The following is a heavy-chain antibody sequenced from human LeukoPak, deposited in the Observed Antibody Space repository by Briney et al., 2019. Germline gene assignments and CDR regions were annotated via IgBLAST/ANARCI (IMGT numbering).Heavy chain of an antibody. Sequence: SETLSLTCTVSGDSISSYYWSWIRQPPGKGLEWIGEINHSGSTNYNPSLKSRVTISVDTSKNQFSLKLSSVTAADTAVYYCARVARGYSYGYQHYYYYMDVWGKGTTVTVSS. CDR1: GDSISSYY. J-gene: IGHJ6*03. CDR3: ARVARGYSYGYQHYYYYMDV. D-gene: IGHD5-18*01. CDR2: INHSGST. V-gene: IGHV4-34*01.